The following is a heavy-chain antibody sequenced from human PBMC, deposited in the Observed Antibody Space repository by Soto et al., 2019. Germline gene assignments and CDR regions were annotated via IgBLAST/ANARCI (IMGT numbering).Heavy chain of an antibody. CDR1: GGTFSSYG. CDR3: ASCIVNSRSYFNWSEP. D-gene: IGHD1-26*01. J-gene: IGHJ5*02. V-gene: IGHV1-69*13. CDR2: IIPIFDTA. Sequence: ASVKVSCKASGGTFSSYGISWVRQAPGQGLEWMGGIIPIFDTANYAQKFQGRVTITADESTGTAYMELSSLRSEDTAVYYCASCIVNSRSYFNWSEPWGQGTRVTV.